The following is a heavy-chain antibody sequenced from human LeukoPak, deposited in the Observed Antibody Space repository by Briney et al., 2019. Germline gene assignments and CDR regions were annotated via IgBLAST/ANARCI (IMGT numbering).Heavy chain of an antibody. Sequence: PGGSLRLSCAASGFSFSVYWMHWVRQAPGKGPVWVSRIKTDGSITDYADSVKGRFTISRDNAKNSLYLQMNSLRAEDTAVYYCAREGSGDYEEGFDYWGQGTLVTVSS. CDR1: GFSFSVYW. J-gene: IGHJ4*02. V-gene: IGHV3-74*01. CDR2: IKTDGSIT. D-gene: IGHD4-17*01. CDR3: AREGSGDYEEGFDY.